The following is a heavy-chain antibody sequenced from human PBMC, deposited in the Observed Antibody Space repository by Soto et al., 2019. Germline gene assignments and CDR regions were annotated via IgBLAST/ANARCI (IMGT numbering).Heavy chain of an antibody. Sequence: QVQLVQSGAEVKKPGASVKVSCKSSGYTFTNYGISWVRQAPGQGLEWMGWIVVYNANTKYAQKLQGRVTMTTDTSTSTAYRELTSLTSDDTAVYYCARDPSIAGRTYYHYGLDVWGQGTTVTVSS. D-gene: IGHD6-6*01. CDR1: GYTFTNYG. CDR2: IVVYNANT. V-gene: IGHV1-18*04. J-gene: IGHJ6*02. CDR3: ARDPSIAGRTYYHYGLDV.